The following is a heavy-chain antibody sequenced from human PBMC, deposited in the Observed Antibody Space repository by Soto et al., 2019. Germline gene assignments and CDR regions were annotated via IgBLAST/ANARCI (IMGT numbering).Heavy chain of an antibody. CDR2: IFYSGST. Sequence: SETMSLTCTVSGGSIGGGDYYWSWIRQPPGKGLEWIGYIFYSGSTSYKPSLKSRVTMSVDTSKNQFSLKLNSVTAADTAVYFCARXGYDSGGYEHGRKYFDQWGQGTLVTVSS. V-gene: IGHV4-30-4*01. D-gene: IGHD3-22*01. J-gene: IGHJ4*02. CDR1: GGSIGGGDYY. CDR3: ARXGYDSGGYEHGRKYFDQ.